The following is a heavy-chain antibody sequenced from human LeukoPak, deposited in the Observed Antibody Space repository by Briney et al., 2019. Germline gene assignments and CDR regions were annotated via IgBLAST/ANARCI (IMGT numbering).Heavy chain of an antibody. Sequence: SETLSLTCAVYGGSFSGYYWSWIRQPPGKGLEWIGEINHSGSTNYNPSLKSRVTISVDTSKNQFSLKLSSVTAADTAVYYCATIAVAWFDAFDIWGQGTMVTVSS. V-gene: IGHV4-34*01. CDR2: INHSGST. CDR3: ATIAVAWFDAFDI. D-gene: IGHD6-19*01. J-gene: IGHJ3*02. CDR1: GGSFSGYY.